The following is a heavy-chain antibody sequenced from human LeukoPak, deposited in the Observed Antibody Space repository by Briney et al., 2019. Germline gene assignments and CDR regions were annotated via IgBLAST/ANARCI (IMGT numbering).Heavy chain of an antibody. J-gene: IGHJ5*02. CDR3: ARGSPYGRNWFDP. Sequence: SETLSLTCTVSGGSISSYYWSWIRQPPGKGLEWIGEINHSGSTNYNPSLKSRVTISVDTSKNQFSLKLSSVTAADTAVYYYARGSPYGRNWFDPWGQGTLVTVSS. D-gene: IGHD3-10*01. V-gene: IGHV4-34*01. CDR2: INHSGST. CDR1: GGSISSYY.